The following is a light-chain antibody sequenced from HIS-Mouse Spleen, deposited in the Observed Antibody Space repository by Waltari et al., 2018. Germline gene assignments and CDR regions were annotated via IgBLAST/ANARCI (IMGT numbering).Light chain of an antibody. CDR2: EDS. CDR3: YSTDSSGNHRV. V-gene: IGLV3-10*01. Sequence: SYELTQPPSVSVSPGQTARIPCSGNALPKKYAYWYQQKSGQDPGLVIYEDSKRPSGIPERFSGSSSGTMATLTISGAQVEDEADYYCYSTDSSGNHRVFGGGTKLTVL. J-gene: IGLJ2*01. CDR1: ALPKKY.